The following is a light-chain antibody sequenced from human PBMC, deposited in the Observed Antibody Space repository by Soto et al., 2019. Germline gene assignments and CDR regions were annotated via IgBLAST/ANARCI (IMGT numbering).Light chain of an antibody. Sequence: EVVLTQSPGTLSLSPGERATLSCRASQNIRGNELAWYQQKPGQAPRLLIYRGSSRATGIPDRFSGRESGTDFTLAISRLEPEDFAVDYCQDYGTSAPWTFGQGTKVEIK. CDR2: RGS. CDR3: QDYGTSAPWT. V-gene: IGKV3-20*01. J-gene: IGKJ1*01. CDR1: QNIRGNE.